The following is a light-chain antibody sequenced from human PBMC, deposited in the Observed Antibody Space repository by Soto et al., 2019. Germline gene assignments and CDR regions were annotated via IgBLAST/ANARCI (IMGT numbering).Light chain of an antibody. V-gene: IGKV2-28*01. CDR2: WGS. J-gene: IGKJ5*01. Sequence: DIVMTQSPLSLPVTPGEPASISCSSSHSLLHNNGYNSLNWYLQKPGQSPQLLIYWGSDRSSGVPDRFSGSGSGADFTLKISRVEAEDVGIYYCMQALETPITFGQGTRLEIK. CDR3: MQALETPIT. CDR1: HSLLHNNGYNS.